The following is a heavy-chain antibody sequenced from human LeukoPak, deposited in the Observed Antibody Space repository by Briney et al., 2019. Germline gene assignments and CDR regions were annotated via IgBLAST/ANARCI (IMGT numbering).Heavy chain of an antibody. CDR2: IYYSGST. J-gene: IGHJ3*02. V-gene: IGHV4-59*01. Sequence: SETLSLTCTVSGGSISSYYWSWIRQPPGKGLEWIGYIYYSGSTNYNPSLKSRVTISVDTSKNQFSLKLSSVTAADTAVYYCARGGPPYDYVWGSYRGAAFDIWGQGTMVTVSS. D-gene: IGHD3-16*02. CDR1: GGSISSYY. CDR3: ARGGPPYDYVWGSYRGAAFDI.